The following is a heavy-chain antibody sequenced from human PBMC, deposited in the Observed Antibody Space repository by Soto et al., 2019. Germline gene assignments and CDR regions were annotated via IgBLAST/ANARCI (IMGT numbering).Heavy chain of an antibody. Sequence: QGHSVQSGAEVKRPGASVRVSCESSGYMFTSYFIHWVRQAPGQGLEWVGVINPSDGTTTYAQKFQARITMTRDTSTTTVDMELSSLRSEDTAVYYCARDKDSSARPRAEFDYWGQGTLITVSS. CDR3: ARDKDSSARPRAEFDY. CDR1: GYMFTSYF. D-gene: IGHD6-19*01. CDR2: INPSDGTT. V-gene: IGHV1-46*01. J-gene: IGHJ4*02.